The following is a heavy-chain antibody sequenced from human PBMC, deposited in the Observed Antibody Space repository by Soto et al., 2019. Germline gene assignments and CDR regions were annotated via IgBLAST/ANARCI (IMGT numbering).Heavy chain of an antibody. Sequence: PSETLSLTCTVSGGSISSYYWSWIRQPPGKGLEWIGYIYYSGSTNYNPSLKSRVTISVDTSKNQFSLKLSSVTAADTAVYYCGRPLGVYFHWLLPICFDPWAKGPLVTVPQ. V-gene: IGHV4-59*01. CDR3: GRPLGVYFHWLLPICFDP. CDR1: GGSISSYY. D-gene: IGHD3-9*01. CDR2: IYYSGST. J-gene: IGHJ5*02.